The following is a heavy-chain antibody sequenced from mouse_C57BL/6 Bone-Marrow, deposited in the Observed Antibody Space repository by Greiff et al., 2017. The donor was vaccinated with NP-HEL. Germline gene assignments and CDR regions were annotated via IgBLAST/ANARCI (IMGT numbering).Heavy chain of an antibody. V-gene: IGHV1-64*01. CDR1: GYTFTSYW. D-gene: IGHD2-5*01. CDR3: ARERVYSNYFYWYFDV. Sequence: QVHVKQPGAELVKPGASVKLSCKASGYTFTSYWMHWVKQRPGQGLEWIGMIHPNSGSTNYNEKFKSKATLTVDKSSSTAYMQLSSLTSEDSAVYYCARERVYSNYFYWYFDVWGTGTTVTVSS. CDR2: IHPNSGST. J-gene: IGHJ1*03.